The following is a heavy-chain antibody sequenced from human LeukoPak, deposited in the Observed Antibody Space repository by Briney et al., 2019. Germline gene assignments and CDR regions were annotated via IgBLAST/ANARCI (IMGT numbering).Heavy chain of an antibody. CDR1: GFTFSSYA. CDR2: ISGRGGST. CDR3: AKENDFWSGYQYYFDY. J-gene: IGHJ4*02. D-gene: IGHD3-3*01. Sequence: GGSLRLSCAASGFTFSSYAMSWVRQAPGKGLEWVSAISGRGGSTYYADCVKGRFTISRDNSKNTLYLQMNSLRAEDTAVYYCAKENDFWSGYQYYFDYCGQGTLVTVSS. V-gene: IGHV3-23*01.